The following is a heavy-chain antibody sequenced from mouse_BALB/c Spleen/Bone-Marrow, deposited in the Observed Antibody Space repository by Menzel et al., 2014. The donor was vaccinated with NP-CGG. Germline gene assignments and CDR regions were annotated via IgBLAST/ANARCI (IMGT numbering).Heavy chain of an antibody. CDR3: ARWDYGSSPNY. Sequence: QVQLQQSGPELVEPGASVKISCKASGYAFGSSWMNWVKQRPGQGLEWIGRIYPGDGDTNYNGKFKGKATLTADKSSSTAYMQLSSLTSVDSAVYFCARWDYGSSPNYWGQGTTLTVSS. D-gene: IGHD1-1*01. CDR2: IYPGDGDT. J-gene: IGHJ2*01. CDR1: GYAFGSSW. V-gene: IGHV1-82*01.